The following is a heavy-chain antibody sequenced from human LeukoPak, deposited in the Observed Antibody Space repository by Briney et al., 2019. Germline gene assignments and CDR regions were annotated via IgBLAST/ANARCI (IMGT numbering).Heavy chain of an antibody. CDR2: IYYSGST. J-gene: IGHJ3*02. V-gene: IGHV4-30-4*08. Sequence: SETLSLTCTVSGGSISSGDYYWSWIRQPPGKGLEWIGYIYYSGSTYYNPSLKSRVTISVDTSKNQFSLKLSSVTAADTAVYYCARVISDDGPSGAFDIWGQGTMVTVSS. CDR3: ARVISDDGPSGAFDI. D-gene: IGHD2/OR15-2a*01. CDR1: GGSISSGDYY.